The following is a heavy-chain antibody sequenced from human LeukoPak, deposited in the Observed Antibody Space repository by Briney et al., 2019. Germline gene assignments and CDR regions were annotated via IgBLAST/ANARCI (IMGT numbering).Heavy chain of an antibody. CDR3: ARDPSGIAAAADSFDY. D-gene: IGHD6-13*01. Sequence: QPGRSLRLSCAASGFTFSSYGMHWVRQAPGKGLEWVAVIWYDGSNKYYADSVKGRFTISRDNSKNTLYLKMNSLRAEDTAVYYCARDPSGIAAAADSFDYWGQGTLVTVSS. J-gene: IGHJ4*02. CDR1: GFTFSSYG. V-gene: IGHV3-33*01. CDR2: IWYDGSNK.